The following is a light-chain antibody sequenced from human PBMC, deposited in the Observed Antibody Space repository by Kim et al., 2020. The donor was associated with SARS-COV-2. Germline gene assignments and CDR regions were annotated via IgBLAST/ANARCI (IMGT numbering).Light chain of an antibody. CDR1: QSVSSSY. CDR3: QQYVSSRYT. V-gene: IGKV3-20*01. J-gene: IGKJ2*01. Sequence: EIVLTQSPGTLSLSPGERATLSCRASQSVSSSYLAWYQQKPGQAPRLLIYGASSRATGIPDRFSGSGSGTDFTLTISRLEPEDFAVYYCQQYVSSRYTFGQGTKLEI. CDR2: GAS.